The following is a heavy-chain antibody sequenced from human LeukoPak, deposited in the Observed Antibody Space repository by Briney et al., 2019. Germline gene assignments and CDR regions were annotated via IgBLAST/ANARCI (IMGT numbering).Heavy chain of an antibody. Sequence: GGSLRLSCAASGFTFSSYSMNWVRQAPGEGLEWVSSISSSSSYIYYADSVKGRFTISRDNAKNSLYLQMNSLRAEGTAVYYCARDGIVGATNGFDYWGQGTLVTVSS. CDR2: ISSSSSYI. CDR3: ARDGIVGATNGFDY. J-gene: IGHJ4*02. D-gene: IGHD1-26*01. CDR1: GFTFSSYS. V-gene: IGHV3-21*01.